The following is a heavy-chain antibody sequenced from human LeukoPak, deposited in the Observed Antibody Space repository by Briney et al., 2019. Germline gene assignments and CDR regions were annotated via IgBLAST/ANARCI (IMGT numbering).Heavy chain of an antibody. CDR1: GFTFSSYD. D-gene: IGHD3-10*01. Sequence: GGSLRLSCAASGFTFSSYDMHWVRQATGKGLEWVSAIGTAGDPYYPGSVKGRFTISRENAKNSLYLQMNSLRAGDTAVYYCAGGSTMLRGVNWYFDLWGRGTLVTVSS. J-gene: IGHJ2*01. V-gene: IGHV3-13*05. CDR2: IGTAGDP. CDR3: AGGSTMLRGVNWYFDL.